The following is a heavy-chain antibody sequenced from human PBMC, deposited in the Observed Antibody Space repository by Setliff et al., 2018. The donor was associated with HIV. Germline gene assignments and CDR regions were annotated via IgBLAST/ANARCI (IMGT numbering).Heavy chain of an antibody. V-gene: IGHV7-4-1*02. D-gene: IGHD3-10*01. J-gene: IGHJ5*02. Sequence: ASVKVSCKASGYTFTSYAMNWVRQAPGQGLEWMGWINTNTGNPTYAQGFTGRLVFSLDTSVSTAYLQISSLTAEDTAVYYCARSGIVTMVRVVIIRGWFDPWGQGTLVTVSS. CDR2: INTNTGNP. CDR3: ARSGIVTMVRVVIIRGWFDP. CDR1: GYTFTSYA.